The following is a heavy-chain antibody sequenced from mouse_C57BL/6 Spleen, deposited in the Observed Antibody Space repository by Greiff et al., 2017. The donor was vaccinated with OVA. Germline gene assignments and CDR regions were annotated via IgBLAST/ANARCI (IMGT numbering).Heavy chain of an antibody. V-gene: IGHV1-78*01. CDR1: GYTFTDHT. J-gene: IGHJ3*01. Sequence: VKLMASDAELVKPGASVKISCKVSGYTFTDHTIHWMKQRPEPGLEWIGYIYPRDGSTTYNEKFKGKATLTADKSSSTAYMQLNSLTSEDSAVYFCARSRDYDETWFAYWGQGTLVTVSA. D-gene: IGHD2-4*01. CDR3: ARSRDYDETWFAY. CDR2: IYPRDGST.